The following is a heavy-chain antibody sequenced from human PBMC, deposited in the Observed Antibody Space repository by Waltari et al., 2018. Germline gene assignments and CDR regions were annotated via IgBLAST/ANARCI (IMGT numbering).Heavy chain of an antibody. D-gene: IGHD1-26*01. J-gene: IGHJ3*02. CDR1: GFTFSSYS. V-gene: IGHV3-48*01. CDR3: ARDGIVGATYDAFDI. CDR2: ISSSSRTI. Sequence: EVQLVESGGGLVQPGGSLRLSCAASGFTFSSYSMNWVRQAPGKGLEWVSYISSSSRTIYNADHAKGRVTISRDNAKNSLYLQMNSLRAEDTAVYYCARDGIVGATYDAFDIWGQGTMVTVSS.